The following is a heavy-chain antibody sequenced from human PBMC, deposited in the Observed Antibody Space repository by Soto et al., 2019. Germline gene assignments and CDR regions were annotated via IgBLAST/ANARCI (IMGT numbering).Heavy chain of an antibody. CDR2: IYYSGST. Sequence: PSETLSLTCTVSGGSISSSSYYWVWIRQPPGKGLEWIGSIYYSGSTYYNPSLKSRVTISVDTSKNQFSLKLSSVTAADTAVYYCAVFWSGYSNFDYWGQGTLVTVSS. V-gene: IGHV4-39*01. D-gene: IGHD3-3*01. CDR1: GGSISSSSYY. CDR3: AVFWSGYSNFDY. J-gene: IGHJ4*02.